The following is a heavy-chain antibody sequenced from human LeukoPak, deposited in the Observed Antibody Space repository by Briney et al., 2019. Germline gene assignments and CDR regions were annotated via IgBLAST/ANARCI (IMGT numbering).Heavy chain of an antibody. CDR1: GFTFSSYG. D-gene: IGHD4-23*01. CDR3: ARDPPVTTVASVNAFDI. J-gene: IGHJ3*02. CDR2: VSSSGGTT. Sequence: GGSLRLSCAASGFTFSSYGMSWVRQAPGKGLEWVSAVSSSGGTTYYADSVKGRFTISRDNAKNSLYLQMNSLRAEDTAVYYCARDPPVTTVASVNAFDIWGQGTMVTVSS. V-gene: IGHV3-23*01.